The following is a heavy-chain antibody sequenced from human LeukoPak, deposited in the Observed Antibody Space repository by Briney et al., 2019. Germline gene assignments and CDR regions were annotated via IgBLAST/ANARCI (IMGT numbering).Heavy chain of an antibody. CDR3: ARDAELAYCGGDCYSGWFDP. J-gene: IGHJ5*02. CDR2: INPNTGRT. D-gene: IGHD2-21*02. CDR1: GYTFSGHY. V-gene: IGHV1-2*02. Sequence: ASVNVSCKASGYTFSGHYMHWVRQTPGQGLEWMGGINPNTGRTEYAQKFQGRVTMTRDTSISTAYMDLSRLRSDDTAVYYCARDAELAYCGGDCYSGWFDPWGQGTLVTVSS.